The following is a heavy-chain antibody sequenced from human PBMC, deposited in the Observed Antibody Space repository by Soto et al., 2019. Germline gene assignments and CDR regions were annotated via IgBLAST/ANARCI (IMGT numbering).Heavy chain of an antibody. V-gene: IGHV3-74*01. Sequence: PGGSLRLSCAASGFTFSSHWMHWVRQAPGKGLVWVSRINNDGSDTTYADSVKGRFTISRDNAKNTLYLQMNSLRAEDTAVYYCVRDKNNNWCYPWGQGTPFTVSS. CDR3: VRDKNNNWCYP. CDR2: INNDGSDT. CDR1: GFTFSSHW. J-gene: IGHJ5*02.